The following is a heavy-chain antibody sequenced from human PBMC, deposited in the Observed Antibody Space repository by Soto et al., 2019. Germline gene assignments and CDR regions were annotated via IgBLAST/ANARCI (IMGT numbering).Heavy chain of an antibody. Sequence: GGSLRLSCAASGFTFSSYWMHWVRQAPGKGLVWVSRINSDGNVNSDGSITTYADSVRGRFTISRDNAKNTLYLQMNSLRAEDTAVYYCVGSSGFPGHWGQGTLVTVSS. CDR1: GFTFSSYW. CDR2: INSDGNVNSDGSIT. CDR3: VGSSGFPGH. V-gene: IGHV3-74*01. D-gene: IGHD3-22*01. J-gene: IGHJ4*02.